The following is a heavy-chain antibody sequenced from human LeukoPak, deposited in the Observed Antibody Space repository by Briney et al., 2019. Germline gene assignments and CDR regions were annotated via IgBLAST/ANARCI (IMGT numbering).Heavy chain of an antibody. CDR2: INHSGST. CDR1: GGSFSGYY. V-gene: IGHV4-34*01. J-gene: IGHJ5*02. Sequence: SETLSLTCAVYGGSFSGYYWSWIRQPTGKGLEWIGEINHSGSTNYNPSLKSRVTISVDTSKNQFSLKLSSVTAADTAVYYCARSTVTTNWFDPWGQGTLVTVSS. D-gene: IGHD4-17*01. CDR3: ARSTVTTNWFDP.